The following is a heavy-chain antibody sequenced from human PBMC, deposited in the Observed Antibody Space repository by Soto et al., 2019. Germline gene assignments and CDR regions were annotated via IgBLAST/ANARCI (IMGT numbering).Heavy chain of an antibody. V-gene: IGHV3-23*01. CDR2: ISGGGDGT. CDR1: GFTFYNYA. D-gene: IGHD2-8*01. J-gene: IGHJ3*01. CDR3: AKKGLGSLATYCTTGDCHYAFDV. Sequence: EVQLLESGGGLVRPGGSLRLSCAASGFTFYNYAMNWVRQAPGKGLEWVSTISGGGDGTYYADSVKARFTISRDNSRNTVYLQMNSLRAEDTAVYYCAKKGLGSLATYCTTGDCHYAFDVWGQGTLVTVSS.